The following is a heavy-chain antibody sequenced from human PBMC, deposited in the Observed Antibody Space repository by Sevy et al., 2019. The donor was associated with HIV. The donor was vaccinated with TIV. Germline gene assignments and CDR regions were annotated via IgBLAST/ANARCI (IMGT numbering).Heavy chain of an antibody. CDR3: ARDTPIVGGVTGFDS. CDR1: GYTFTSYG. CDR2: VSAYNGNT. J-gene: IGHJ5*01. Sequence: ASVKVSCKASGYTFTSYGISWVRQAPGQGLEWMGWVSAYNGNTNYVEKLQGRVTMTTDTSTSTAYMELRGLRSDDTAVYYCARDTPIVGGVTGFDSWGQGTLVTVSS. D-gene: IGHD3-16*01. V-gene: IGHV1-18*01.